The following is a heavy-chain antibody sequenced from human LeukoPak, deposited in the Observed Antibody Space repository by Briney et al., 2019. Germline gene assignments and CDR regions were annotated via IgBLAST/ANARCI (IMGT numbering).Heavy chain of an antibody. CDR2: IIPIFGTA. J-gene: IGHJ4*02. D-gene: IGHD3-16*02. CDR1: GGTFSSYA. CDR3: ATGYDYVWGSYPSLGY. Sequence: ASVKVSCKASGGTFSSYAISWVRQAPGQGLEWMGGIIPIFGTANYAQKFQGRVTITADESTSTAYMELSSLRSEDTAVYYCATGYDYVWGSYPSLGYWGQGTLVTVSS. V-gene: IGHV1-69*13.